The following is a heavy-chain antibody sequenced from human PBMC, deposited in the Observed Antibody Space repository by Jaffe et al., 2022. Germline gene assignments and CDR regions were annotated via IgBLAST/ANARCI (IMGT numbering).Heavy chain of an antibody. J-gene: IGHJ2*01. CDR2: ISWNSGSI. V-gene: IGHV3-9*01. CDR3: AKDPKFDYGDYIYWYFDL. D-gene: IGHD4-17*01. CDR1: GFTFDDYA. Sequence: EVQLVESGGGLVQPGRSLRLSCAASGFTFDDYAMHWVRQAPGKGLEWVSGISWNSGSIGYADSVKGRFTISRDNAKNSLYLQMNSLRAEDTALYYCAKDPKFDYGDYIYWYFDLWGRGTLVTVSS.